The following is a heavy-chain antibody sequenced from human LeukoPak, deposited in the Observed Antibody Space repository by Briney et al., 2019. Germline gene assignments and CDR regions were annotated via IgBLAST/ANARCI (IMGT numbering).Heavy chain of an antibody. V-gene: IGHV4-30-4*08. J-gene: IGHJ4*02. CDR2: IYYSGST. Sequence: PSETLSLTCAVYGGSFSGYYWSWIRQPPGKGLEWIGYIYYSGSTYYNPSLKSRVTISVDTSKNQFSLKLSSVTAADTAVYYCARGSPGGETDYWGQGTLVTVSS. CDR1: GGSFSGYY. CDR3: ARGSPGGETDY.